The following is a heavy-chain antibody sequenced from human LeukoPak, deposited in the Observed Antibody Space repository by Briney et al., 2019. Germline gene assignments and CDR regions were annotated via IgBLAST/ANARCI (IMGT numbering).Heavy chain of an antibody. Sequence: GGSLRLSCAASGFTFSNFDMHWVRQLTGKGLEWVSGTGPTGDTYYAGSVKGRFTISRENAKNSLYLQMNSLRAGDTAVYYCARGGGFDYWGQGTLVTVSS. V-gene: IGHV3-13*04. CDR3: ARGGGFDY. CDR2: TGPTGDT. J-gene: IGHJ4*02. D-gene: IGHD3-10*01. CDR1: GFTFSNFD.